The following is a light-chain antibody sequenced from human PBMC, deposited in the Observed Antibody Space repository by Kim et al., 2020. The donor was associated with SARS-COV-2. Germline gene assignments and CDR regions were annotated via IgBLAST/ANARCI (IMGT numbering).Light chain of an antibody. V-gene: IGLV3-1*01. J-gene: IGLJ2*01. CDR2: QDS. CDR1: KLGDKY. Sequence: VSPGQTASITCSGDKLGDKYACWYQQKPGQSPVLVIYQDSKRPSGIPERFSGSNSGNTATLTISGTQAMDEADYYCQAWDSSTVVFGGGTQPTVL. CDR3: QAWDSSTVV.